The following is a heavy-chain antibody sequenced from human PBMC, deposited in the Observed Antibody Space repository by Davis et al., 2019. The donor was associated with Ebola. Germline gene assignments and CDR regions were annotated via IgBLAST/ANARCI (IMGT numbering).Heavy chain of an antibody. V-gene: IGHV1-18*04. D-gene: IGHD1-1*01. CDR1: GYTFTSYG. CDR3: ARAQFPTTSDH. CDR2: INPHNGNT. Sequence: AASVKVSCKASGYTFTSYGITWVRHPPGQGLEWMGWINPHNGNTNYAQNVQGRVTMTTDTSTSTAYMEVGILRSDDTAVYYCARAQFPTTSDHWGQGTLVTVSS. J-gene: IGHJ4*02.